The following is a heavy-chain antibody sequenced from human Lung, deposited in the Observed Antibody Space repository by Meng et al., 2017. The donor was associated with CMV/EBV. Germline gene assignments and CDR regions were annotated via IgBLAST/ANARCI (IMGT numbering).Heavy chain of an antibody. CDR3: AKSSDNGWSS. D-gene: IGHD6-19*01. CDR1: GYSFSGFY. J-gene: IGHJ4*01. Sequence: VQLVHSGAEVKRPGASVNISCQASGYSFSGFYLNWARQAPGHGLEWLGRVNPISDDTHLAQKFEGRITVTRGATINTAFMELTRLRPDDTAVYYCAKSSDNGWSSWGPGTLVTVSS. CDR2: VNPISDDT. V-gene: IGHV1-2*06.